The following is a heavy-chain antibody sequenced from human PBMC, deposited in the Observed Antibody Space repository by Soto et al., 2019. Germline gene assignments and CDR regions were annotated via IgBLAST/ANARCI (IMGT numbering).Heavy chain of an antibody. CDR3: ATQIPTTGTTFGF. CDR2: ISGSGDDT. CDR1: GFTFSNFA. D-gene: IGHD1-1*01. Sequence: QLLESGGGFVQPGGSLRLSCVASGFTFSNFAMAWVRQAPGEGLEWVSAISGSGDDTFYADSMKGRFTISRDNSKATLYLQINSLRAEDPAVYYCATQIPTTGTTFGFWGKGTLVTVSS. J-gene: IGHJ4*02. V-gene: IGHV3-23*01.